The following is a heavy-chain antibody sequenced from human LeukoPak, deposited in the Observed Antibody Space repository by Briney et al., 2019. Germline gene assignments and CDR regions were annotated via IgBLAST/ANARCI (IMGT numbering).Heavy chain of an antibody. J-gene: IGHJ3*02. CDR1: GYSFTSYW. V-gene: IGHV5-51*01. D-gene: IGHD2-2*01. CDR3: ARAPTSPLTVSDAFDI. CDR2: IYPGDSDT. Sequence: GESLKISCKGSGYSFTSYWIGWVRQMPGKGLEWVGIIYPGDSDTRYSPSFQGQVTISADKSISTAYLQWSSLKASDTAMYYCARAPTSPLTVSDAFDIWGQGTMVTVSS.